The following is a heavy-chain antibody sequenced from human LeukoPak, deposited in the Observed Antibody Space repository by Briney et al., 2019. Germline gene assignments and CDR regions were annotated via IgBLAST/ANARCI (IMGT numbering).Heavy chain of an antibody. J-gene: IGHJ5*02. V-gene: IGHV3-43*02. CDR3: AKGDSSSWYPRDP. CDR2: ISGDGRDT. CDR1: GFTFDDYA. Sequence: GGSLRLSCAASGFTFDDYAMHWVRQAPGKGLDWVSLISGDGRDTYYADSVKGRFTISRDNSKNSLYLQMNSLRTEDTALYYCAKGDSSSWYPRDPWGQGTLVTVSS. D-gene: IGHD6-13*01.